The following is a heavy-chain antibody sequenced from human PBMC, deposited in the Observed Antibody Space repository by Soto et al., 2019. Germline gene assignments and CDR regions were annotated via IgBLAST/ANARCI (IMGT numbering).Heavy chain of an antibody. V-gene: IGHV3-23*01. J-gene: IGHJ6*02. CDR2: ISGSGGST. D-gene: IGHD5-12*01. CDR1: VLTFGSYA. CDR3: AKDRALRFHSAYYGMDV. Sequence: GWSLRLSCASSVLTFGSYAMSWVRQAPGKGLEWVSAISGSGGSTYYADSVKGRFTISRDNSKNTLYLQMNSLRAEDTVVYYCAKDRALRFHSAYYGMDVWGQGTTVTVSS.